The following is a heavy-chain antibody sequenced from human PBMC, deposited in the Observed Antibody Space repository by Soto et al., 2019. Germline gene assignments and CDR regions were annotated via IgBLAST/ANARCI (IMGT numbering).Heavy chain of an antibody. D-gene: IGHD4-4*01. CDR1: GYTFTSYA. Sequence: ASGKVSCKASGYTFTSYAMHWVRQAPGQRLEWMGWINAGNGNTKYSQKFQGRVTITRDTSASTAYMELSSLRSEDTAVYYCARDRNYDGYYYYYREVWGKGTTVTVSS. J-gene: IGHJ6*03. CDR2: INAGNGNT. CDR3: ARDRNYDGYYYYYREV. V-gene: IGHV1-3*01.